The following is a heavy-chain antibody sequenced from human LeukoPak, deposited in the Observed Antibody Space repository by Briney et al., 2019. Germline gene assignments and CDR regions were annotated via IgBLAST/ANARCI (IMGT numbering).Heavy chain of an antibody. Sequence: SETLSLTCTVSGGSISNYYWSWIRQPPGKGLEWIGEINHSGSTNYNPSLKSRVTMSVDTSKNQFSLKLSSVTAADTAVYYCARDNEDCSSTSCYTSDYYYYYMDVWGKGTTVTVSS. V-gene: IGHV4-59*12. CDR3: ARDNEDCSSTSCYTSDYYYYYMDV. D-gene: IGHD2-2*02. J-gene: IGHJ6*03. CDR2: INHSGST. CDR1: GGSISNYY.